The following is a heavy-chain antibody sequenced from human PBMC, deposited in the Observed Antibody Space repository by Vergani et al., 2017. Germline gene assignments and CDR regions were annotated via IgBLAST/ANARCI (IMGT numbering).Heavy chain of an antibody. D-gene: IGHD1-1*01. Sequence: QVQLHHSGPGLVKPSQPLSLTCALPGDSFSSNIYAWTWIRQSPSIGLEWLGRTYYRSKGYNDYAVSVKSRITINPDTSKNQFSLQLNSVTPEDTAVYYCARVGYEDWFDPWGQGTLGTVSS. CDR2: TYYRSKGYN. CDR1: GDSFSSNIYA. V-gene: IGHV6-1*01. J-gene: IGHJ5*02. CDR3: ARVGYEDWFDP.